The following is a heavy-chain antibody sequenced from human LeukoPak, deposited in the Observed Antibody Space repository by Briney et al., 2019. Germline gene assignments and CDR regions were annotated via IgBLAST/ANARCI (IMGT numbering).Heavy chain of an antibody. J-gene: IGHJ4*02. Sequence: GGSLRPSCAASGFTVSSNYMSWVRQASGKGLEWVGHIGNKVSNYGTEYAPSLRGRFTISRDDSEDTAYLQVDSLKTEDTAVYYCAGNYNSWTGLNYWGQGTLVTVSS. CDR3: AGNYNSWTGLNY. D-gene: IGHD1-1*01. V-gene: IGHV3-73*01. CDR2: IGNKVSNYGT. CDR1: GFTVSSNY.